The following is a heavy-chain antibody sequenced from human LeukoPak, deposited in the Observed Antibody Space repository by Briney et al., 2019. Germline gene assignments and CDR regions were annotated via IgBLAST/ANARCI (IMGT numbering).Heavy chain of an antibody. J-gene: IGHJ4*02. V-gene: IGHV5-51*07. Sequence: GESLKISCKASGYSFTTYWIGWVHQMPGKGLEWMGIIYPGDSEKRYSPSFQGQVTISADKSISTAYLQWSSLKASDSAMYYCARPSIVGTTAAFDYWGQGTLVTVSS. CDR1: GYSFTTYW. CDR3: ARPSIVGTTAAFDY. D-gene: IGHD1-26*01. CDR2: IYPGDSEK.